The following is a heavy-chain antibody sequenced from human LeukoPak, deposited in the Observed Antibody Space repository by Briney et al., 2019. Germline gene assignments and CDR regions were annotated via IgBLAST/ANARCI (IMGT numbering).Heavy chain of an antibody. D-gene: IGHD4-23*01. CDR3: AKDPYGGNFWGHWFDP. Sequence: GGSLRLSCAASGFTFSSYGMHWVRQAPGKGLEWVAVIWYDGSNKYYADSVKGRFTISRDNSKNTLYLQMNSLRAEDTAVYYCAKDPYGGNFWGHWFDPWGQGTLVTVSS. V-gene: IGHV3-33*06. CDR1: GFTFSSYG. J-gene: IGHJ5*02. CDR2: IWYDGSNK.